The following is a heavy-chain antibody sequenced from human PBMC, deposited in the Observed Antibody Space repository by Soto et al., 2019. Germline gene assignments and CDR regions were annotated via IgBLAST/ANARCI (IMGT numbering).Heavy chain of an antibody. CDR1: GFTFSSYS. CDR3: AGDRREYSGYGKSWFDP. CDR2: ISSSSSYI. Sequence: EVQLVESGGGLVKPGGSLRLSCAASGFTFSSYSMNWVRQAPGKGLEWVSSISSSSSYIYYADSVKGRFTISRDNAKNSLYLQMHSLRAEDTAVYYCAGDRREYSGYGKSWFDPWGQGTLVTVPS. D-gene: IGHD5-12*01. V-gene: IGHV3-21*01. J-gene: IGHJ5*02.